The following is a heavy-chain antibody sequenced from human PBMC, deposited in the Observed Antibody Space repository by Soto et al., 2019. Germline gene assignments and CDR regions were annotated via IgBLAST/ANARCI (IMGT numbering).Heavy chain of an antibody. CDR2: IGSSSRYI. Sequence: EVQLVESGGGLVKPGGSLRLSCAASGFTFSEYSMNWVRQAPGKGLEWVSSIGSSSRYIYYPTSVKGRFTVSRDNAKSSLYLQMNSLRAEDTAVYYCVRSGEWDLLPDDYWGQGTLVTVSS. J-gene: IGHJ4*02. D-gene: IGHD1-26*01. CDR3: VRSGEWDLLPDDY. V-gene: IGHV3-21*03. CDR1: GFTFSEYS.